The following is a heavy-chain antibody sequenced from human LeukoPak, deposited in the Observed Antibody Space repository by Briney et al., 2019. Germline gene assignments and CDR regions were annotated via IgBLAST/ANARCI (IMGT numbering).Heavy chain of an antibody. CDR2: ISSGSLYN. CDR1: GFTFRVDY. D-gene: IGHD3-16*01. CDR3: APGSRSRAYSPAY. Sequence: GGALRLSRVVSGFTFRVDYMNSVRQTPGMGLEWLSSISSGSLYNYEAASVRGRFTISRDNAKNSLYLPMNSLRVEHTAVSYCAPGSRSRAYSPAYWGHGALVTVSS. V-gene: IGHV3-21*01. J-gene: IGHJ4*01.